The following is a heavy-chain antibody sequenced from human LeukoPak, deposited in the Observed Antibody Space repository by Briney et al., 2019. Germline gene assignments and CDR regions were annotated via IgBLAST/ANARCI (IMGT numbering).Heavy chain of an antibody. J-gene: IGHJ4*02. V-gene: IGHV4-34*01. Sequence: PSETLSLTCSVSGVSIDSYHWSWIRQPPGKGLEWIGEINHSGSTNYNPSLKSRVTISVDTSKNQFSLKLSSVTAADTAVYYCARGQGDDSSGYSKIGYWGQGTLVTVST. CDR1: GVSIDSYH. CDR2: INHSGST. CDR3: ARGQGDDSSGYSKIGY. D-gene: IGHD3-22*01.